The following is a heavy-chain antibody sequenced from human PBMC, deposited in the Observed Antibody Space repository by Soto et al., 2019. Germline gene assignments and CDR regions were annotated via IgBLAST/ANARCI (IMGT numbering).Heavy chain of an antibody. CDR3: ARSDGHY. J-gene: IGHJ4*02. CDR1: GGSFSDYS. Sequence: SETLSLTCAVYGGSFSDYSWTWIRQPPGKGLEWIGEINHSGSTNYNPSLKSRVTISVDTSKNQFSLKLSSVTAADTAVYYCARSDGHYWGQGTLVTVSS. CDR2: INHSGST. V-gene: IGHV4-34*01.